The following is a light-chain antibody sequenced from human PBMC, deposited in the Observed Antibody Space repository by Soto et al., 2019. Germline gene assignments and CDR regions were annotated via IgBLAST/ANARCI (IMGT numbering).Light chain of an antibody. J-gene: IGKJ1*01. CDR1: QSISRY. V-gene: IGKV1-39*01. Sequence: DLQMTQSPSSLSPSLGDRVTITCRASQSISRYLNWYQQKIGKAPKLLIYAASTLQSGVPSRFSGGGSGTDFTLTISGLQPDDFATYYCQQSYNTPWTFGQGTRVEIK. CDR2: AAS. CDR3: QQSYNTPWT.